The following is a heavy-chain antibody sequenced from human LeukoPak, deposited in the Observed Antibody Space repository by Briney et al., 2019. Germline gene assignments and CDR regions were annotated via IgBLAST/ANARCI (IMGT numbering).Heavy chain of an antibody. V-gene: IGHV4-61*02. D-gene: IGHD2-2*01. CDR2: IYTSGST. CDR1: GGSISSGSYY. J-gene: IGHJ4*02. Sequence: PSQTLSLTCTVSGGSISSGSYYWSWIRQPAGKGLEWIGRIYTSGSTNYNPSLKSRVTISVDRSKNQFSLKLSSVTAADTAVYYCVCSSTTDYWGQGTLVTVSS. CDR3: VCSSTTDY.